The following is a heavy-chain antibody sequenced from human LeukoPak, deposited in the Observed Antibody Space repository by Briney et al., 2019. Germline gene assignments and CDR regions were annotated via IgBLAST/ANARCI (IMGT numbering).Heavy chain of an antibody. D-gene: IGHD3-9*01. CDR3: ARLYYDILTGPVLFDY. CDR1: GFTFSSYW. Sequence: GSLRLSCAASGFTFSSYWMSWVRQAPGKGLEWVANIKQDGSEKYYVDSVKGRFTISRDNAKNSLYLQMNSLRAEDTAVYYCARLYYDILTGPVLFDYWGQGTLVTVSS. CDR2: IKQDGSEK. V-gene: IGHV3-7*04. J-gene: IGHJ4*02.